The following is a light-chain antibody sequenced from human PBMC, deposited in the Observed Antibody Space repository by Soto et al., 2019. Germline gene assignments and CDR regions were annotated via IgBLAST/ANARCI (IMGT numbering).Light chain of an antibody. CDR2: AAS. CDR1: QSISSY. V-gene: IGKV1-39*01. Sequence: DIQMTQSPSSLSATVGDRVTITCRAGQSISSYLNWYQQKPGKAPKLLIYAASSLQSEVPSRFSGSGSGTDFTLTISSLQPEDFATYYCQQSYSTPQTFGQGTKVDIK. J-gene: IGKJ1*01. CDR3: QQSYSTPQT.